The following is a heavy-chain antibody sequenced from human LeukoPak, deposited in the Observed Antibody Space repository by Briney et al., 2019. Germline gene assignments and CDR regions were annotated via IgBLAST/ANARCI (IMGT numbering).Heavy chain of an antibody. CDR3: TANYYDSSGYYYKDY. D-gene: IGHD3-22*01. Sequence: GGSLRLSCAASGFTCSNAWMSGVRQAPGKGLEGVGRIKSKTDGGATDYAAPVKGRFTISRDDSKNTLYLQMNSLKTEDTAVYYCTANYYDSSGYYYKDYWGQGTLVTVSS. CDR1: GFTCSNAW. CDR2: IKSKTDGGAT. J-gene: IGHJ4*02. V-gene: IGHV3-15*01.